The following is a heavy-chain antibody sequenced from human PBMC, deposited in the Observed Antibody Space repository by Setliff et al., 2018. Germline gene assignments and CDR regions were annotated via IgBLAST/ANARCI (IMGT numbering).Heavy chain of an antibody. J-gene: IGHJ4*02. D-gene: IGHD3-16*01. CDR1: GFTFSDYY. V-gene: IGHV3-11*04. CDR2: ISRGGNTI. CDR3: ARDFGSHFFDY. Sequence: LRLSCAASGFTFSDYYMNWIRQAPGKGLEWVSYISRGGNTIYYADSVKGRFTISRYNAKNSLYLQMNSLRAEDTAVYYCARDFGSHFFDYWGQGTLVTVSS.